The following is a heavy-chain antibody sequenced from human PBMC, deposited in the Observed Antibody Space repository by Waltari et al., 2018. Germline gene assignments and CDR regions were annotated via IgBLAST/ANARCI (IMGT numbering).Heavy chain of an antibody. V-gene: IGHV1-2*06. CDR1: GYTFTGYY. CDR3: ARKEGYGNWYFDL. Sequence: QVQLVQSGAEVKKPGASVKVSCKASGYTFTGYYMHWVRQAPGQGLEWMGRINPSSGGTNYAQKFQGRVTMTRDMSISTAYMELRRLRSADTAVYYCARKEGYGNWYFDLWGRGTLVTVSS. CDR2: INPSSGGT. D-gene: IGHD1-1*01. J-gene: IGHJ2*01.